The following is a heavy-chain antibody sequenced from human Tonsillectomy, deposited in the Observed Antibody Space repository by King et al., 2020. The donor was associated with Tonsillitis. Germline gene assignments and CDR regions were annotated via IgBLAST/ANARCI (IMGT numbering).Heavy chain of an antibody. CDR3: ARIQWLANYYYYYMDV. V-gene: IGHV4-39*01. Sequence: QLQESGPGLVKPSETLSLTCTVSSGSISSASYYWGWIRLPPGMGLEWIGSVYYSGSTDYNPSLKSRVTISVDPSKNQFSLKRSSVTAADTAVYYCARIQWLANYYYYYMDVWGKGTTVTVSS. CDR1: SGSISSASYY. CDR2: VYYSGST. J-gene: IGHJ6*03. D-gene: IGHD6-19*01.